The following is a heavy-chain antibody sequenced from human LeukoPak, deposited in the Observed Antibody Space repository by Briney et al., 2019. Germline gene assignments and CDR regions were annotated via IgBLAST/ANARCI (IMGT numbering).Heavy chain of an antibody. V-gene: IGHV1-69*05. D-gene: IGHD2-21*02. J-gene: IGHJ4*02. CDR1: GGTFSSYA. Sequence: SVKVSCKASGGTFSSYAISWVRQAPGQGLEWMGGITPIFGTANYAQKFQGRVTITTDESTSTAYMELSSLRSEDTAVYYCARGRVVVTADYYFDYWGQGTLVTVSS. CDR2: ITPIFGTA. CDR3: ARGRVVVTADYYFDY.